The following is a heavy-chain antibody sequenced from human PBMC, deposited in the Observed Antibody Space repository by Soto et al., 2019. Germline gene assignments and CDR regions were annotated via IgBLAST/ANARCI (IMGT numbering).Heavy chain of an antibody. Sequence: TLSLILTVSGGSISSGGYVWSWIRQHPGEGLEWIEYIYYSWSNYYNPSFKSRVTKSVDTSKNQFSLKLSSVTAADTAVYYCARAPEGPWLWYYWGQGTLVTVSS. CDR3: ARAPEGPWLWYY. V-gene: IGHV4-31*03. D-gene: IGHD5-18*01. CDR2: IYYSWSN. CDR1: GGSISSGGYV. J-gene: IGHJ4*02.